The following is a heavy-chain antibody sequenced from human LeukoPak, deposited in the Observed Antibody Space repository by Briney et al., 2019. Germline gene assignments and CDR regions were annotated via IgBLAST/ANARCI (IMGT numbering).Heavy chain of an antibody. CDR1: GLTLRSYA. CDR2: SSGSGGVT. CDR3: AKIGDNSLTRLDL. Sequence: GGSLRLSCEASGLTLRSYAMTWVRQAPGKGLEWVSYSSGSGGVTYYADTVKGRFTISRDNSKNTLYLQMNSLRADDTAEYYCAKIGDNSLTRLDLWGRGTLVTVSS. D-gene: IGHD4-23*01. J-gene: IGHJ5*02. V-gene: IGHV3-23*01.